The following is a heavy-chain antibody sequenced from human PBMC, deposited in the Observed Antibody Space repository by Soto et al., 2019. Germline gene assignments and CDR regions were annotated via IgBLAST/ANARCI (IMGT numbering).Heavy chain of an antibody. V-gene: IGHV1-18*01. J-gene: IGHJ3*02. Sequence: ASVKVSCKASGYTFTSYGISWVRQAPGQGLEWMGWISAYNGNTNYAQKLQGRVTITADKSTSTAYMELSSLRSEDTAVYYCARRRGGADAFDIWGQGTMVTVSS. CDR1: GYTFTSYG. CDR2: ISAYNGNT. CDR3: ARRRGGADAFDI. D-gene: IGHD3-16*01.